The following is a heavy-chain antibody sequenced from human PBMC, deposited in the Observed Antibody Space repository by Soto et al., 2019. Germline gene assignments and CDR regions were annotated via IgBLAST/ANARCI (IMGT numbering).Heavy chain of an antibody. CDR1: GYTFTSYA. J-gene: IGHJ5*02. CDR2: INAGNGNT. V-gene: IGHV1-3*01. D-gene: IGHD3-3*01. CDR3: ARGQGYDFWSGSARNWFDP. Sequence: ASVKVSCKASGYTFTSYAMHWVRQAPGQRLEWMGWINAGNGNTKYSQEFQGRVTITRDTSASTAYMELSSLRSEDTAVYYCARGQGYDFWSGSARNWFDPWGQGTLVTVSS.